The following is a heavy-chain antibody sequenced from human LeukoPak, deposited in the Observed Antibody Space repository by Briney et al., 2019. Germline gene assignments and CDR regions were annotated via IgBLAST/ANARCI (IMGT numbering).Heavy chain of an antibody. CDR3: AREMATIVNQFDY. CDR1: GFTFSSYA. Sequence: GGSLRLSCAVSGFTFSSYAMSRVRQAPGKGLEWVSTLSRSGGSTNQAESVKGRFTISRDNSKNTLHLQMNSLRVEDTAVYYCAREMATIVNQFDYWGQGTLVTVSS. J-gene: IGHJ4*02. CDR2: LSRSGGST. D-gene: IGHD5-24*01. V-gene: IGHV3-23*01.